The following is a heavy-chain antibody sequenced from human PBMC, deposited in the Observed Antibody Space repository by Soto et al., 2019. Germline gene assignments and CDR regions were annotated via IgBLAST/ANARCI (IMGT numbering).Heavy chain of an antibody. V-gene: IGHV1-69*02. J-gene: IGHJ4*02. D-gene: IGHD3-10*01. CDR3: ATSFGSGSRAFDY. Sequence: QVQLVQSGAEVKKPGSSVKVSCKASGDTFNFYTINWVRQAPGLGLEWVGRFNPILSFSNSALKFQGRVTLTAEKSTSTAYMVLSSLISEDTAIYYCATSFGSGSRAFDYWGQGALVTVSS. CDR2: FNPILSFS. CDR1: GDTFNFYT.